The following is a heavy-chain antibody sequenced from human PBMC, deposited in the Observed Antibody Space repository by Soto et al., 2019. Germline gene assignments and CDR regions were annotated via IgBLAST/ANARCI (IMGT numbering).Heavy chain of an antibody. V-gene: IGHV3-30*18. J-gene: IGHJ4*02. Sequence: GGSLRLSCAASGFTFSSYGMHWVRQAPGKGLEWVAVISYDGSNKYYADSVKGRFTISRDNSKNTLYLQMNSLRAEDTAVYYCAKARPRSRLRLASPVGFDYWGQGTLVTVSS. CDR1: GFTFSSYG. CDR2: ISYDGSNK. CDR3: AKARPRSRLRLASPVGFDY. D-gene: IGHD5-12*01.